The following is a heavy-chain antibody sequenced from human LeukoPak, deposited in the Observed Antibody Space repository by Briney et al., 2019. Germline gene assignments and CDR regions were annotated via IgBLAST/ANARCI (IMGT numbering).Heavy chain of an antibody. CDR1: GFTFSDYY. CDR3: ARVKRGYGGNSGHFDY. D-gene: IGHD4-23*01. J-gene: IGHJ4*02. CDR2: IYYSGST. V-gene: IGHV4-38-2*01. Sequence: PGGSLRLSCAASGFTFSDYYMSWIRQAPGKGLEWIGGIYYSGSTYYNPSLKSRVTISVDTSKNQFSLKLSSVTAADTAVYYCARVKRGYGGNSGHFDYWGQGTLVTVSS.